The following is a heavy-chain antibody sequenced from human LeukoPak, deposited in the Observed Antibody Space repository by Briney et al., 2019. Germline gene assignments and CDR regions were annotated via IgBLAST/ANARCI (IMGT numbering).Heavy chain of an antibody. Sequence: SETLSLTCTVSGGSISGYYWSWIRQPPGKGLEWIGRIYTSGSTNYNPSLKSRVTISVDTSKNQFSLKLSSVTAADTAVYYCARDEVIVGATGSWFDPWGQGTLVTVSS. J-gene: IGHJ5*02. CDR3: ARDEVIVGATGSWFDP. CDR2: IYTSGST. D-gene: IGHD1-26*01. CDR1: GGSISGYY. V-gene: IGHV4-4*08.